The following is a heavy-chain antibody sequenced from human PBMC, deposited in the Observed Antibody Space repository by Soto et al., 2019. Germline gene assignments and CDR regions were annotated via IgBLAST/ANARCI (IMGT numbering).Heavy chain of an antibody. Sequence: QVQLQESGPGLVKPSETLSLTCTVSGGSISTYYWDWIRQPPGKELEWIGYTHYSRNTNDHPTLRSRVTISLDTPRNQFSLKLSSVTAADTAIYYCARHTVTIRAGFDYWGPGALVTVSS. D-gene: IGHD4-17*01. CDR3: ARHTVTIRAGFDY. CDR1: GGSISTYY. J-gene: IGHJ4*02. CDR2: THYSRNT. V-gene: IGHV4-59*13.